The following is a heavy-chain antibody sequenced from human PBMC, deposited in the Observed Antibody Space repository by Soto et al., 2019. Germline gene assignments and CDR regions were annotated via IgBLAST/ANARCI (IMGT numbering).Heavy chain of an antibody. J-gene: IGHJ4*01. D-gene: IGHD6-19*01. Sequence: SETLSLTCTVSGYSISGGSYWAWIRQPPGKGPEWIASIYHGGTTFYNPSLKSRITISVDTSNNQFSLKLTSVTAADTAVYYCARVHVMVVAGSTFDYWGHGTLVTVSS. CDR2: IYHGGTT. CDR3: ARVHVMVVAGSTFDY. V-gene: IGHV4-38-2*02. CDR1: GYSISGGSY.